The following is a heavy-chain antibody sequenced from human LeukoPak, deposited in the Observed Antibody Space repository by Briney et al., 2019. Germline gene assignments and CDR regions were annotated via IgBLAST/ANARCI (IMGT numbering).Heavy chain of an antibody. V-gene: IGHV1-69*13. CDR2: IIPIFGTG. CDR3: ASNYDILTGHYSYYFDY. D-gene: IGHD3-9*01. CDR1: GGTFSSYA. Sequence: SVKVSCKASGGTFSSYAISWVRQAPGQGLEWMGGIIPIFGTGNHAQKFQGRVTITADESTSTAYMELSSLRSEDTAVYYCASNYDILTGHYSYYFDYWGQGTLVTVSS. J-gene: IGHJ4*02.